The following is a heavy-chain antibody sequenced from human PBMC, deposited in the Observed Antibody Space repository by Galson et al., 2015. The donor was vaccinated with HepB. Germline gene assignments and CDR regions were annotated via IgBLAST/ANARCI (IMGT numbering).Heavy chain of an antibody. CDR3: ARDVVPRGIHYVGMDV. D-gene: IGHD2-21*01. J-gene: IGHJ6*02. V-gene: IGHV3-7*01. Sequence: SLRLSCAVSEFTFSDYWMSWVRQAPGKGLEWVAQVKYDGSAKYYVDSAKGRFTISRDNAKNSLYLQMNSLRAEDTAVYYCARDVVPRGIHYVGMDVWGQGTTVTVS. CDR2: VKYDGSAK. CDR1: EFTFSDYW.